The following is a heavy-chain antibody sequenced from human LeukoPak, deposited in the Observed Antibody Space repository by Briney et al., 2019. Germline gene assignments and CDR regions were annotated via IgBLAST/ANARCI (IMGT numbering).Heavy chain of an antibody. CDR1: GYTFISYA. CDR3: ARAYCSGASCKLGDY. V-gene: IGHV1-3*01. D-gene: IGHD2-15*01. CDR2: INADNGNT. Sequence: ASVKVSCKASGYTFISYAMHWVRRAPGQRLEWMGWINADNGNTIYSQNFQGRVTVTRDTSASTAYMELSSLRYEDTAVYYCARAYCSGASCKLGDYWGQGTLVTVSS. J-gene: IGHJ4*02.